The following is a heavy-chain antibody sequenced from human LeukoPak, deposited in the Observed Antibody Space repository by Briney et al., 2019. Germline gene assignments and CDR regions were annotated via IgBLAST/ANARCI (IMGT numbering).Heavy chain of an antibody. CDR3: TTGYCSGGVCYSLVY. Sequence: GGSLRLSCAASGFTFTFSNAWTSWVRQAPGKGLEWVGRIKSNSDGGTTDYAAPVQGRFTISRDDSKNMLYLQMNSLKIEDTADYYCTTGYCSGGVCYSLVYWGQGTLVTVSS. CDR1: GFTFTFSNAW. J-gene: IGHJ4*02. V-gene: IGHV3-15*01. CDR2: IKSNSDGGTT. D-gene: IGHD2-15*01.